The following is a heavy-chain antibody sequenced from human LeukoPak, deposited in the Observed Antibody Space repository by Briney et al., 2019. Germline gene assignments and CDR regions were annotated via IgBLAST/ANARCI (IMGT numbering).Heavy chain of an antibody. Sequence: GGSLRLSCAASGFTFSSYAMHWVRQAPGKGLEWVAVISYDGSNKYYADSVKGRFTISRDNSKNTLYLQMNSLRAEDTAVYYCAYSSGGPLNAFDIWGQGTMVTVSS. J-gene: IGHJ3*02. CDR2: ISYDGSNK. CDR1: GFTFSSYA. D-gene: IGHD2-15*01. V-gene: IGHV3-30*04. CDR3: AYSSGGPLNAFDI.